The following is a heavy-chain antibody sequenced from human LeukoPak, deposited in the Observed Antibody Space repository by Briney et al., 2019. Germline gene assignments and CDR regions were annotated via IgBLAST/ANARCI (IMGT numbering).Heavy chain of an antibody. V-gene: IGHV3-7*04. CDR2: IKQDGSEK. CDR3: ARGLQGAVGVVVAATVLGGDYYYYMDV. CDR1: GFTFSSYW. Sequence: GGSLRLSCAASGFTFSSYWMSWVRQAPGKGLEWVANIKQDGSEKYYVDSVKGRFTISRDNAKNSLYLQMNSLRAEDTAVYYCARGLQGAVGVVVAATVLGGDYYYYMDVWGKGTTVTVSS. J-gene: IGHJ6*03. D-gene: IGHD2-15*01.